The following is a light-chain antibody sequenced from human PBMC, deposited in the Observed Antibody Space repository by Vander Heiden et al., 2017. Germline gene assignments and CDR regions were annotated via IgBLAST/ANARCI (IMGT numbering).Light chain of an antibody. Sequence: DIVMTQSPLSLPVTPGEPASISCRSSQSLLHSNGYNYLDWYLQKPGQSPQLLIYLGSNRASGVPDRFSGSGSGTDFTLKISRVDAEDVGVYYCRQALQKDFTFGHGTKVDIK. V-gene: IGKV2-28*01. CDR2: LGS. CDR3: RQALQKDFT. J-gene: IGKJ3*01. CDR1: QSLLHSNGYNY.